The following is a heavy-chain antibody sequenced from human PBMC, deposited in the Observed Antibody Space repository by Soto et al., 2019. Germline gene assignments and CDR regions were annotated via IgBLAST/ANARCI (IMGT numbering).Heavy chain of an antibody. V-gene: IGHV3-30*18. CDR1: GFTFSSYG. CDR3: AKDHDFWSGYYTYNWFDP. CDR2: ISYDGSNK. D-gene: IGHD3-3*01. J-gene: IGHJ5*02. Sequence: GGSLRLSCAASGFTFSSYGMHWVRQAPGKGLEWVAVISYDGSNKYYADSVKGRFTISRDNSKNTLYLQMNSLRAEDTAVYYCAKDHDFWSGYYTYNWFDPWGQGTLVTVSS.